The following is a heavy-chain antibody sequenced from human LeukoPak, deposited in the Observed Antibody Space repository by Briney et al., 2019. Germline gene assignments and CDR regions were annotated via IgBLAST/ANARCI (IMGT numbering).Heavy chain of an antibody. CDR3: TRLFTSDYYDSRS. J-gene: IGHJ5*02. Sequence: GGSLRLSCAASGFTFSGSAMHWVRQASGKGLEWVGRIRSKANSYATAYAASVKGRFTISRDDSKNTAYLQMNSLKTEDTAVYYCTRLFTSDYYDSRSWGQGTLVTVSS. D-gene: IGHD3-22*01. V-gene: IGHV3-73*01. CDR1: GFTFSGSA. CDR2: IRSKANSYAT.